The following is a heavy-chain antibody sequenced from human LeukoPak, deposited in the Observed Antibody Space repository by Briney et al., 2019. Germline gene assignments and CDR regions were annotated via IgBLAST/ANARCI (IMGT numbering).Heavy chain of an antibody. CDR2: IYYSGST. V-gene: IGHV4-39*01. J-gene: IGHJ6*03. Sequence: NTSETLSLTCTVSGGSISSSSYYWGWIRQPPGKGLEWIGSIYYSGSTYYNPSLKSRVTISVDTSKNQFSLKLSSVTAADTAVYYCARSNSGSYTNYYYYYMGVWGKGTTVTISS. D-gene: IGHD1-26*01. CDR1: GGSISSSSYY. CDR3: ARSNSGSYTNYYYYYMGV.